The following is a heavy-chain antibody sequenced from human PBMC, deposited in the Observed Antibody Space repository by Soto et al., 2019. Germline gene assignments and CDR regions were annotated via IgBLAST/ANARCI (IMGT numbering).Heavy chain of an antibody. Sequence: ASVKVSCKVSGYTLTELSMHWVRQAPGKGLEWMGGFDPEDGETIYAQKFQGRVTMTEDTSTDTAYMELSSLRSEDTAVYYCATGYDILTGYHSDKFDYWGQGTLVTVSS. J-gene: IGHJ4*02. V-gene: IGHV1-24*01. CDR3: ATGYDILTGYHSDKFDY. CDR1: GYTLTELS. CDR2: FDPEDGET. D-gene: IGHD3-9*01.